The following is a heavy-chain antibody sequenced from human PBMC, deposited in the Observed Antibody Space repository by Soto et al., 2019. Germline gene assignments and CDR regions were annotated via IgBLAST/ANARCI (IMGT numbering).Heavy chain of an antibody. CDR1: GFIFSNSY. D-gene: IGHD6-6*01. Sequence: PGGSLRLSCAASGFIFSNSYMSWVRQTPGKGLEWVSVIHSGGNTYYADSVRGRFTISRDNSKNTLYLQMNSLRAEDTALYYCARDIHSTSSLWGQGALVTVSS. V-gene: IGHV3-53*01. CDR2: IHSGGNT. CDR3: ARDIHSTSSL. J-gene: IGHJ4*02.